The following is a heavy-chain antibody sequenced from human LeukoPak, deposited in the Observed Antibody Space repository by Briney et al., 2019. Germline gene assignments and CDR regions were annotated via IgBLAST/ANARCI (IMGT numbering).Heavy chain of an antibody. V-gene: IGHV3-23*01. D-gene: IGHD5-12*01. Sequence: PGGSLRLSCAASGFTFSSYAMGWVRQAPGKGLEWVSSIGGSGGGTYYADSVKGRFTISRDNSKNTLYLQMNSLRAEDTAVYYCARGPSGYHNTGGQGTLVTVSS. CDR1: GFTFSSYA. CDR2: IGGSGGGT. J-gene: IGHJ4*02. CDR3: ARGPSGYHNT.